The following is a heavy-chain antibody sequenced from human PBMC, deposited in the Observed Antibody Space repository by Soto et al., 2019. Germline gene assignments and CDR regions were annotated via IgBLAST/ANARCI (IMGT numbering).Heavy chain of an antibody. D-gene: IGHD2-2*01. J-gene: IGHJ6*02. CDR1: GGSISSSSYY. CDR2: IYYSGST. V-gene: IGHV4-39*01. CDR3: ASPLGYCSSTSCPMAHYYYYGMDV. Sequence: KPSETLSLTCTVSGGSISSSSYYWGWIRQPPGKGLEWIGSIYYSGSTYYNPSLKSRVTISVDTSKNQFSLKLSSVTAADTAVYYCASPLGYCSSTSCPMAHYYYYGMDVWGQGTTVTVSS.